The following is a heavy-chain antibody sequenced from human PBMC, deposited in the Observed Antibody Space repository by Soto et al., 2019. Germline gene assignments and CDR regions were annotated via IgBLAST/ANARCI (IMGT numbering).Heavy chain of an antibody. CDR2: ISSSSSYI. D-gene: IGHD4-17*01. Sequence: EVQLVESGGGLVKPGGSLRLSCAASGFTFSSYSMNWVRQAPGKGLEWVSSISSSSSYIYYADSVKGRFTISRDNAKXXXXLQXXXXXXXXTAXYYCARXLSLLTVTTHFDYWGQGTLVPVSS. J-gene: IGHJ4*02. V-gene: IGHV3-21*01. CDR3: ARXLSLLTVTTHFDY. CDR1: GFTFSSYS.